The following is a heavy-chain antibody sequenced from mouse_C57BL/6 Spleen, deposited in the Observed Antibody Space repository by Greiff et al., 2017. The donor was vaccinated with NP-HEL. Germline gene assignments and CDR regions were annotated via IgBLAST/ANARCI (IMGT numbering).Heavy chain of an antibody. D-gene: IGHD1-1*01. CDR1: GYTFTSYG. J-gene: IGHJ4*01. CDR2: IYPRSGNT. CDR3: ARWGPITTVVAPYAMDY. V-gene: IGHV1-81*01. Sequence: QVQLQQSGAELARPGASVKLSCKASGYTFTSYGISWVKQRTGQGLEWIGEIYPRSGNTYYNEKFKGKATLTADKSSKTAYMELRSLTAEDSAVYFCARWGPITTVVAPYAMDYWGQGTSVTVSS.